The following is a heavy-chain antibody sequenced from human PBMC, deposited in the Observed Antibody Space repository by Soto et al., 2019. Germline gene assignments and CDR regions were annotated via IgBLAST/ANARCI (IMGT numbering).Heavy chain of an antibody. J-gene: IGHJ4*02. CDR1: GFTFSDYY. CDR3: ARLRASSWYLGGYLDY. CDR2: IVIGSDYT. Sequence: KPGGSLRLSCTASGFTFSDYYMSWIRQAPGKGLEWVSYIVIGSDYTNYADSVKGRFTISRDNAKNSLYLEMYSLRAEDTAVYYCARLRASSWYLGGYLDYWGQGTLVTVSS. D-gene: IGHD6-13*01. V-gene: IGHV3-11*06.